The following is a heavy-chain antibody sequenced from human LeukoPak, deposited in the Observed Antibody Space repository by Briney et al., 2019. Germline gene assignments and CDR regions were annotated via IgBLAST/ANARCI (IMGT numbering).Heavy chain of an antibody. J-gene: IGHJ4*02. CDR1: GGSFSGYY. CDR3: ARGNPTLKYYDSSGYGYESFAIDY. Sequence: SETLSLTCAVYGGSFSGYYWSWIRQPPGKGMEWIGEINHSGSTNYNPSLKSRVTISVDTSKNQFSLKLSSVTAADTAVYYCARGNPTLKYYDSSGYGYESFAIDYWGQGALVTVSS. V-gene: IGHV4-34*01. CDR2: INHSGST. D-gene: IGHD3-22*01.